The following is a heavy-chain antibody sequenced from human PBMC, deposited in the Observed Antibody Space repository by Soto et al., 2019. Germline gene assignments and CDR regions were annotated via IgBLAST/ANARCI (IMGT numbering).Heavy chain of an antibody. Sequence: PSETLSLTCSVSGGSIGGGSYYWGWIRQPPGKGLEWIGSSSYSENTYYSPSLKSRATMSVETPNTQVSRELRSVPSTDTAVYYCARRGARIAAGGTWTGFDPWGQGTLVTVSS. CDR1: GGSIGGGSYY. J-gene: IGHJ5*02. V-gene: IGHV4-39*01. CDR2: SSYSENT. D-gene: IGHD6-13*01. CDR3: ARRGARIAAGGTWTGFDP.